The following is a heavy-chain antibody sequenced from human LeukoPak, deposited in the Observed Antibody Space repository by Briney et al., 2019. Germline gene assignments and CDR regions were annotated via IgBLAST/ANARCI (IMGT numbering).Heavy chain of an antibody. CDR1: GFTFSRYS. CDR2: ISSSSSYI. V-gene: IGHV3-21*01. D-gene: IGHD2-2*01. J-gene: IGHJ4*02. Sequence: PGGSLRLSCAASGFTFSRYSMNWVRQAPGKGLEWVSSISSSSSYIYYADSVKGRFTISRDNAKNSLYLQMNSLRAEDTAVYYCARDPQYCSSTSCSRWVYWGQGTLVTVSS. CDR3: ARDPQYCSSTSCSRWVY.